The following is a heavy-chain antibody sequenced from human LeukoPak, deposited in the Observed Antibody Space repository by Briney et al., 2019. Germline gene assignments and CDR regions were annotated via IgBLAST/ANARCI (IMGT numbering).Heavy chain of an antibody. CDR1: GFTFSDYY. D-gene: IGHD1-14*01. CDR2: ISSSGSTI. CDR3: ARDFGSHATGEPYFDY. V-gene: IGHV3-11*04. J-gene: IGHJ4*02. Sequence: PGGSLRLSCAASGFTFSDYYMSWIRQAPGKGLEWVSYISSSGSTIYYADSVKGRFTISRENAKNSLYLQMNSLRAEDTAVYYCARDFGSHATGEPYFDYWGQGTLVTVSS.